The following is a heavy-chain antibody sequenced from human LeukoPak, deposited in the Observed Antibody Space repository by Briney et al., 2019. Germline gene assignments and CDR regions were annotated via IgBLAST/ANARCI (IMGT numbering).Heavy chain of an antibody. Sequence: SETLSLTRTVSGGSVSGYYWSLIRQPAGKGLEWIGRIYSSGITTYNPSLKSRVTMSVDTSKNQLSLKLTSVTATDTAVYYCVRDSGSGSNRYMDVWGKGTTVTVSS. CDR3: VRDSGSGSNRYMDV. CDR2: IYSSGIT. CDR1: GGSVSGYY. J-gene: IGHJ6*03. V-gene: IGHV4-4*07. D-gene: IGHD3-10*01.